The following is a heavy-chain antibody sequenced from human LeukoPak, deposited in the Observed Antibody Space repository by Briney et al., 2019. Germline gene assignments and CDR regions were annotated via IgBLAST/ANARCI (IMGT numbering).Heavy chain of an antibody. V-gene: IGHV3-33*01. J-gene: IGHJ4*02. Sequence: GGSLRLSCAAAGFTFGDFGMHWVRQAPGKGLEWVALIWKDGSDEFYADSVKGRFTISRDNSRNTLSLQMNSPRGEDTAVYYCASAEAFQLEASLDQWGQGTLVTVSS. CDR3: ASAEAFQLEASLDQ. D-gene: IGHD3-3*01. CDR1: GFTFGDFG. CDR2: IWKDGSDE.